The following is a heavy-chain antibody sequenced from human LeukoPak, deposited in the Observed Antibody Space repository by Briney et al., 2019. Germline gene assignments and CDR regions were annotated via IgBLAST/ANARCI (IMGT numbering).Heavy chain of an antibody. CDR3: AREITIFGVVTRHYYYYMDV. CDR2: INSDGSST. Sequence: GGSLRLSCAASGFTFSSYWMHWVRQAPGKGLVWVSRINSDGSSTSYADSVKGRFTISRDNAKNTLYLQMNSLRAEDTAVYYCAREITIFGVVTRHYYYYMDVWGKGTTVTVSS. D-gene: IGHD3-3*01. CDR1: GFTFSSYW. V-gene: IGHV3-74*01. J-gene: IGHJ6*03.